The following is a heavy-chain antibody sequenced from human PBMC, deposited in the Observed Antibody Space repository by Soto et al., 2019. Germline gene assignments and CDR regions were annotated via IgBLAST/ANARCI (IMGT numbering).Heavy chain of an antibody. CDR3: ERRDEDYGTPYGMDV. CDR2: IDPSDSYT. J-gene: IGHJ6*02. CDR1: GYSFTSYW. D-gene: IGHD4-17*01. Sequence: GESLKISCKGSGYSFTSYWTSWVRQMPGKGLEWMGRIDPSDSYTNYSPSFQGHVTISADKSISTAYLQWSSLKASDTAMYYCERRDEDYGTPYGMDVWGQGTTVNVSS. V-gene: IGHV5-10-1*01.